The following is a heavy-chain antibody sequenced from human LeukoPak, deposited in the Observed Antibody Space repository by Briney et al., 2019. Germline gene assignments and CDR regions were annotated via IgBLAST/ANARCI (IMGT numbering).Heavy chain of an antibody. CDR2: IYYSGST. Sequence: SETLSLTCTVSGGSISSSSYYWGWIRQPPGKGLEWIGSIYYSGSTYYNSSLKSRVTISVDTSKNQFSLKLSSVTAADTAVYYCARLGGQQRRYYYYYYMDVWGKGTTVTISS. CDR3: ARLGGQQRRYYYYYYMDV. V-gene: IGHV4-39*07. J-gene: IGHJ6*03. CDR1: GGSISSSSYY. D-gene: IGHD6-13*01.